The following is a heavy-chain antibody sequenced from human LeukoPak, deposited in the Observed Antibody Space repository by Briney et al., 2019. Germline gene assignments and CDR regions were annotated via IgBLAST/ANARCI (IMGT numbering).Heavy chain of an antibody. J-gene: IGHJ3*01. Sequence: GGSLRLSCAASGFTFNIYWMNWVRQAPGKGLEWVANIKQDGSVRYNVDSVKGRFTISRDNAENSVFLQMNSLRADDTAVYYCARGSLGTFDLCGRGTMVTVSS. CDR1: GFTFNIYW. CDR3: ARGSLGTFDL. CDR2: IKQDGSVR. V-gene: IGHV3-7*01. D-gene: IGHD7-27*01.